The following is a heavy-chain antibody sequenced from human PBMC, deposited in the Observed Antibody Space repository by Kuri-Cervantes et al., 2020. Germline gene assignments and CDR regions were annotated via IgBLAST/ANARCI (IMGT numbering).Heavy chain of an antibody. J-gene: IGHJ5*02. CDR2: ISNDGSNK. CDR3: ADGSAVAPQGS. CDR1: GFIFSYYK. V-gene: IGHV3-30*01. D-gene: IGHD6-19*01. Sequence: GGSLRLSCVVSGFIFSYYKMYWVSQAPGKGLEWVAAISNDGSNKSYADSVKGRFTIFRDNPKNTLFLEMNSLRAEDTAVYYCADGSAVAPQGSWGQGTLVTVSS.